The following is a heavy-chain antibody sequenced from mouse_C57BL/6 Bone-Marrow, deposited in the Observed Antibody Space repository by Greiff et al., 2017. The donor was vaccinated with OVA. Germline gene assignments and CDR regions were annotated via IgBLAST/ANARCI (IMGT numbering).Heavy chain of an antibody. V-gene: IGHV5-6*01. CDR2: ISSGGSYT. D-gene: IGHD1-1*01. CDR1: GFTFSSYG. J-gene: IGHJ3*01. CDR3: AIITTVPGFAY. Sequence: EVQGVESGGDLVKPGGSLKLSCAASGFTFSSYGMSWVRQTPDKRLEWVATISSGGSYTYYPDSVKGRFTISRDNAKNTLYLHMSSLKSEDTAMYYCAIITTVPGFAYWGQGTLVTVSA.